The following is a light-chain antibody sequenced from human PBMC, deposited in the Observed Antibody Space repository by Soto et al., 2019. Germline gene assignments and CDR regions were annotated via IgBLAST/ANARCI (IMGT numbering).Light chain of an antibody. CDR3: QVWDISSEHVV. V-gene: IGLV3-21*02. Sequence: SYDLTQPPSVSVAPGQTARISCGGNNMGSKNVHWYQQKPGQAPVLVVYDNRDRPSGIPERFSGSNSGYTATLTITRVEAGDEADYYCQVWDISSEHVVFGGGTQLTVL. CDR1: NMGSKN. J-gene: IGLJ2*01. CDR2: DNR.